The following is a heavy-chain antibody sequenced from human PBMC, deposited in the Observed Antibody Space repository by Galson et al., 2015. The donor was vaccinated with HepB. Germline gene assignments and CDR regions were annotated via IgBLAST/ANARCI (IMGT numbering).Heavy chain of an antibody. CDR2: ISGTGDHT. CDR3: AKCNIPSGNFYPLGDPYFDS. CDR1: GFNFRNYG. D-gene: IGHD3-10*01. J-gene: IGHJ4*02. V-gene: IGHV3-23*01. Sequence: SLRLSCAAPGFNFRNYGMFWVRQAPGKGLEWLSAISGTGDHTYYADSVKGRFTISRDNSQNTVYLQMSGLGAEETALYYCAKCNIPSGNFYPLGDPYFDSWGQGALVTVSS.